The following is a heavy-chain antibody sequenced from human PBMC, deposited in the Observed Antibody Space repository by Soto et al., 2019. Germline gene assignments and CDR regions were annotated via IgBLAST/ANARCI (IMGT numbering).Heavy chain of an antibody. CDR3: ARDYYYGSGSSSWFDP. CDR1: GGSISSGGYS. Sequence: PSETLSLTCAVSGGSISSGGYSWSWIRQPQGKGLEWIGYIYHSGSTYYNPSLKSRVTISVDRSKNQFSLKLSSVTAADTAVYYCARDYYYGSGSSSWFDPWGQGTLVTVSS. J-gene: IGHJ5*02. CDR2: IYHSGST. D-gene: IGHD3-10*01. V-gene: IGHV4-30-2*01.